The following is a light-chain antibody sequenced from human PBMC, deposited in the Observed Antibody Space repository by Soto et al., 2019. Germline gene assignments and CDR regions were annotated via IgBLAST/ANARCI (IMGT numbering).Light chain of an antibody. V-gene: IGKV3-20*01. CDR2: GAS. J-gene: IGKJ1*01. Sequence: EIVLTQSPGTLSLSPGERAALSCRASQSVTSGYLAWYQQQPGQPPRLLIYGASGRATGIPDRFRGSGAGTDFALTISRLEPEDFAGYYCQEHGTSPPTWTFGQGTKVEIK. CDR3: QEHGTSPPTWT. CDR1: QSVTSGY.